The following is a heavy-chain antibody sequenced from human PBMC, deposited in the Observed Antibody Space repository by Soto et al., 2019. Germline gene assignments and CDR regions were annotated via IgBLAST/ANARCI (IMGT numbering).Heavy chain of an antibody. D-gene: IGHD1-26*01. V-gene: IGHV3-30-3*01. CDR2: ISYDGSNK. CDR1: GFTFSSYA. J-gene: IGHJ4*02. CDR3: AAATR. Sequence: PGGSLRLSCAASGFTFSSYAMHWVRQAPGKWLEWVAVISYDGSNKYYADSVKGRFTISRDNSKNTLYLQMNSLRAEDTAVYYCAAATRWGQGXLVTVYS.